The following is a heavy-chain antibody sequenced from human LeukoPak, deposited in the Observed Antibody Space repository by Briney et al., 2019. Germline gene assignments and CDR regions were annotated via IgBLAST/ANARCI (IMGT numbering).Heavy chain of an antibody. CDR2: MYHNGST. Sequence: PSETLSVTCPVSGGSVSSISYYCGCIRQPPGKGLAWIGSMYHNGSTYYTPSVKSRLPIPVDTSKTQFSLKRSSVTAADTAVSYWASAGTYYGSGSSLTRWGRGTLVTVPS. D-gene: IGHD3-10*01. V-gene: IGHV4-39*07. CDR3: ASAGTYYGSGSSLTR. J-gene: IGHJ4*02. CDR1: GGSVSSISYY.